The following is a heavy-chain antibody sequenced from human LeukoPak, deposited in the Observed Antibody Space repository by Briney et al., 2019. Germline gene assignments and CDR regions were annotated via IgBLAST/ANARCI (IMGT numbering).Heavy chain of an antibody. J-gene: IGHJ5*02. D-gene: IGHD3-10*01. Sequence: GESLKISCKGSGYSFTSYWIGWVRQMPGKGLEWMGIIYPGDSDTRYSPSFQGQVTISADKSISTAYLQWSSLKASDTAMYYCARQGWGLLWFGESHQGWNWFDPWGQGTLVTVSS. CDR3: ARQGWGLLWFGESHQGWNWFDP. CDR2: IYPGDSDT. CDR1: GYSFTSYW. V-gene: IGHV5-51*01.